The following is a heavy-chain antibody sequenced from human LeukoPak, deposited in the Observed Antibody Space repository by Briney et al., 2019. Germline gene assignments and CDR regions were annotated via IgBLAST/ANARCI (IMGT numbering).Heavy chain of an antibody. J-gene: IGHJ6*03. CDR1: GFTFSSYS. V-gene: IGHV3-48*01. CDR2: ISRGSGTI. CDR3: ARDSVQDPYYYYMDV. Sequence: PGGSLRLSCGASGFTFSSYSMNWVRQAQGRGLEWVSYISRGSGTIYYADSVKGRFTISRDNAKNSLYLQMNSLRAEDTAVYYCARDSVQDPYYYYMDVWGKGTTVTVSS. D-gene: IGHD1-1*01.